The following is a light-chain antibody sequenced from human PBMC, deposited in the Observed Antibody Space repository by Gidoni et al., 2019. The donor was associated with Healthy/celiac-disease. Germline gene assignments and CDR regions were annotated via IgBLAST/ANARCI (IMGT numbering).Light chain of an antibody. CDR2: GKN. V-gene: IGLV3-19*01. Sequence: SSELTQDPAVSVALGQTVRITCQGDSLRSYYASWYQQKPGQAPLLVIYGKNNRPSGIPDRFSGSSSGITASLTITGAQAEDEADYYCNSRDSSGNHRGVFGGGTKLTVL. J-gene: IGLJ3*02. CDR3: NSRDSSGNHRGV. CDR1: SLRSYY.